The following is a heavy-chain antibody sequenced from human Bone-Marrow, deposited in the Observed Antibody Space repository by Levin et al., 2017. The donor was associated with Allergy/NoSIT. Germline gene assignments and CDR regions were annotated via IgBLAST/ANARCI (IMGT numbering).Heavy chain of an antibody. CDR1: GLTFSNFA. Sequence: GESLKISCAASGLTFSNFAMTWVRPAPGKGLEWVSSITGGGVYTYYADSVKGRFTLSRDNSKNTLDLQMNSLRVEDTAVYFCAKDQSISGYSASPHYFTPWYFDLWGRGTLVTVSS. J-gene: IGHJ2*01. D-gene: IGHD2-15*01. V-gene: IGHV3-23*01. CDR2: ITGGGVYT. CDR3: AKDQSISGYSASPHYFTPWYFDL.